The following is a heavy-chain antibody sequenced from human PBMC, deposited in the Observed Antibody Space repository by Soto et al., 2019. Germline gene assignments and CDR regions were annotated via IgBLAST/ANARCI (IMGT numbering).Heavy chain of an antibody. J-gene: IGHJ6*02. Sequence: PSETLSLTCTVSGGSVSSGSYYWSWIRQPPGKGLEWIGFIYYSGSTNYNPSLKSRVTISVETSKNQFSLKLSSVTAADTAVYYCARDGGLAYCGGDCYSLPYYYYGMDVWGQGTTVTVSS. CDR2: IYYSGST. CDR1: GGSVSSGSYY. CDR3: ARDGGLAYCGGDCYSLPYYYYGMDV. V-gene: IGHV4-61*01. D-gene: IGHD2-21*02.